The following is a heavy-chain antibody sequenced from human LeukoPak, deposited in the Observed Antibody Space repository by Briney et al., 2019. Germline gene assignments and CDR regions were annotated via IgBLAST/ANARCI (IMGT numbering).Heavy chain of an antibody. D-gene: IGHD3-22*01. J-gene: IGHJ4*02. CDR3: AREYYDSSDYPRQHYFDY. CDR1: GFTFITYG. CDR2: IWYDGSYK. Sequence: GGSLRLSCAASGFTFITYGMHWVRQAPGKGLEWVALIWYDGSYKYYADSVKGRFTISRDDSKNTLYLQMNSLRAEDTAVYYCAREYYDSSDYPRQHYFDYWGQGTLVTVSS. V-gene: IGHV3-33*01.